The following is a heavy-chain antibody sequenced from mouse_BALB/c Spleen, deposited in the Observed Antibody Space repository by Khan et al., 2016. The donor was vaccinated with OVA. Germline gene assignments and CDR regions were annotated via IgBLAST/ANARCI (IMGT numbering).Heavy chain of an antibody. CDR2: ISTNYGDA. CDR3: VRGGKFAY. CDR1: GYTFTDYA. D-gene: IGHD1-1*02. J-gene: IGHJ3*01. Sequence: QVQLQQSGAELVRPGVSVKISCKASGYTFTDYAMHWVKQRHAKSLEWIGVISTNYGDADYNQKFQGKASLTVDRSSSTAYLELARVTSADSAIYYCVRGGKFAYWGQGTLVTVSA. V-gene: IGHV1S137*01.